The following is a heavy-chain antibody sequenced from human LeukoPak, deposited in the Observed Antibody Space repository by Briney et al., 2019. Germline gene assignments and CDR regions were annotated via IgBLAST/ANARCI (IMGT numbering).Heavy chain of an antibody. D-gene: IGHD6-19*01. Sequence: ASVRDSCKASGYTFTGYYMHWVRQAPGHGLEWMGWINPNSGGTNFAQKFQGRVTMTRDTSISTAYMELSRLRSDDTAVYYCARPYSSGWTTGYCGQGCLVTVSS. CDR1: GYTFTGYY. CDR2: INPNSGGT. J-gene: IGHJ4*02. CDR3: ARPYSSGWTTGY. V-gene: IGHV1-2*02.